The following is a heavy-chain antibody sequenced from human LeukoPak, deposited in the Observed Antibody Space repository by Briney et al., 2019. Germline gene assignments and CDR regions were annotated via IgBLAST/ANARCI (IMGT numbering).Heavy chain of an antibody. V-gene: IGHV3-9*03. Sequence: GGSLRLSCAASGFTFDDYAMHWVRQAPGKGLEWVSGISWNSGSIGYADSVKGRFTISRDNAKNSLYLQMNSLGAEDMALYYCAKDGKMGSYYYYMDVWGKGTTVTVSS. D-gene: IGHD3-10*01. CDR2: ISWNSGSI. CDR1: GFTFDDYA. CDR3: AKDGKMGSYYYYMDV. J-gene: IGHJ6*03.